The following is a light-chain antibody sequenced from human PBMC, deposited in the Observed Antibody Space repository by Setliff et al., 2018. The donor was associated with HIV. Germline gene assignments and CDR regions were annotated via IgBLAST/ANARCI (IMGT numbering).Light chain of an antibody. CDR1: QSIGKY. J-gene: IGKJ2*01. Sequence: DIQMTQSPSSLSASVGDRVTVTCRASQSIGKYLNWYQQKPGKAPKLMIYDASILQIGVPSRFSGTVSGTDFTLTISSLQPEDFATYYCQQSYRNIRTFSQGTKVDIK. CDR2: DAS. CDR3: QQSYRNIRT. V-gene: IGKV1-39*01.